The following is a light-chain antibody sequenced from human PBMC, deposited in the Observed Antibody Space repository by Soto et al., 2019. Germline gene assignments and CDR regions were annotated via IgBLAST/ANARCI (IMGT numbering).Light chain of an antibody. J-gene: IGKJ3*01. CDR3: QQYDDLPFT. CDR1: QDITNH. V-gene: IGKV1-33*01. CDR2: DAS. Sequence: DIQMTQSPSSLSASVGDRVTITCQASQDITNHLDWYQQKPGEAPKLLIYDASNLETGVPSRFSGSGSGTDFTFTISSLQPEDFATYYCQQYDDLPFTFGPGTKVDIK.